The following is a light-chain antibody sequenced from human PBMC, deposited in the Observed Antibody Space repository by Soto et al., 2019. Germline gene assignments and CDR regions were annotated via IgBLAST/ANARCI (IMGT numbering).Light chain of an antibody. Sequence: EVVLTQSPGTLSLSPGERATLSCRASQSVNSKYLAWYQQKPGQAPRLLMYAISGRAAGIPDRFSGSGSGTDFTLTISRLEPEDLAVYYCQQYDNSHLTFGGGTKVEI. CDR3: QQYDNSHLT. V-gene: IGKV3-20*01. CDR2: AIS. J-gene: IGKJ4*01. CDR1: QSVNSKY.